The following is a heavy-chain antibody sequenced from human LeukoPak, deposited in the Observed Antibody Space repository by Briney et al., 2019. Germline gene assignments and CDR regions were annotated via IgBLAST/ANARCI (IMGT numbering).Heavy chain of an antibody. CDR3: GSGSYYFDY. CDR2: IYYSGST. CDR1: GGSISSYY. D-gene: IGHD3-10*01. Sequence: SETLSLTCTVSGGSISSYYWSWIRQPPGRGLEWIGYIYYSGSTKYNPSLKSRVTISVDTSKNQFSLKLSSVTAADTAVYYCGSGSYYFDYWGQGTLVTVST. J-gene: IGHJ4*02. V-gene: IGHV4-59*08.